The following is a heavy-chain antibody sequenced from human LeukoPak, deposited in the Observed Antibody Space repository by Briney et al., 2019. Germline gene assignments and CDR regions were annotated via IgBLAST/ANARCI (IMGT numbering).Heavy chain of an antibody. CDR1: GFTFSTYG. CDR2: ISYDGSNE. D-gene: IGHD2-21*01. V-gene: IGHV3-30*18. J-gene: IGHJ4*02. Sequence: GGSLRLSCAASGFTFSTYGMHWVRQAPVKGLAWVAVISYDGSNEYYADSVKGRFTISRDNSKNTLYLQMSSLRAEDTAVYYCAKEFNRGLPDYWGQGTLVTVPS. CDR3: AKEFNRGLPDY.